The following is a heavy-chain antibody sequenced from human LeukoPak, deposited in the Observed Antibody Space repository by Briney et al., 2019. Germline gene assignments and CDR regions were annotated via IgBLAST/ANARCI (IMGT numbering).Heavy chain of an antibody. D-gene: IGHD3-3*01. CDR2: IKQDGSEK. CDR1: GFTFSSHW. V-gene: IGHV3-7*01. CDR3: AREAYDDFWSGSWRYYYYMDV. Sequence: GGSLRLSCAASGFTFSSHWMSWVRQAPGKGLEWVANIKQDGSEKYYVDSVKGRFIISRDNAKNSLYLQMNSLRAEDTAVYYCAREAYDDFWSGSWRYYYYMDVWGKGTTVTVSS. J-gene: IGHJ6*03.